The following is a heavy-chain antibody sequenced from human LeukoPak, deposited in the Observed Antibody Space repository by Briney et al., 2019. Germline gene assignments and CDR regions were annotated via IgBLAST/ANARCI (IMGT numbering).Heavy chain of an antibody. Sequence: SETLSLTCSVSGDSITGYYWGWIRQPPGKGLEWIGEIYHSGSTNYNPSLKSRVTISVDKSKNQFSLKLSSVTAADTAVYYCARHVRKRGIAVAGTPGWFDPWGQGTLVTVSS. CDR2: IYHSGST. J-gene: IGHJ5*02. D-gene: IGHD6-19*01. CDR1: GDSITGYY. V-gene: IGHV4-34*01. CDR3: ARHVRKRGIAVAGTPGWFDP.